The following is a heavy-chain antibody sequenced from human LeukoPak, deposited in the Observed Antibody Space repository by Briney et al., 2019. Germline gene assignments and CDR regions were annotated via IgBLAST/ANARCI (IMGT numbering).Heavy chain of an antibody. D-gene: IGHD3-22*01. CDR1: GGTFSSYA. Sequence: EASVNVSCKASGGTFSSYAISWVRQAPGQGLEWMGGIIPIFGTANYAQKFQGRVTITADESTSTAYMELSSLRSEDTAVYYCASGEDSSGYYPYYFDYWGQGTLVTVSS. CDR3: ASGEDSSGYYPYYFDY. V-gene: IGHV1-69*13. CDR2: IIPIFGTA. J-gene: IGHJ4*02.